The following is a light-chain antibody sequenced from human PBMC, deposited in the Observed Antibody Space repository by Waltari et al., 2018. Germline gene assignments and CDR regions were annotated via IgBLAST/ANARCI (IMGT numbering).Light chain of an antibody. Sequence: EIVVTQSPAALSVSPGERVTLSCRASQSVRSNLAWYQQNTGQAPRLLIYSASTRATGIPARFSGYGSGAESTLTISSLQSEDFAIYYCQQYDVWPYTFGQGTKLDIK. CDR2: SAS. J-gene: IGKJ2*01. CDR1: QSVRSN. V-gene: IGKV3-15*01. CDR3: QQYDVWPYT.